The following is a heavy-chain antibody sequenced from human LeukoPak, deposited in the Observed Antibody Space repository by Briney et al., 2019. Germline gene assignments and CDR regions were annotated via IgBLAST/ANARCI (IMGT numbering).Heavy chain of an antibody. CDR1: GFTLSRYA. CDR3: ARDPGSSSGWGYFFDY. CDR2: IWYDGNKK. D-gene: IGHD6-19*01. V-gene: IGHV3-33*01. Sequence: GGSLRLSCAASGFTLSRYAMSWVRQAPGKGVEWVAVIWYDGNKKYYADSVKGRFTISRDNSKNTLYLQMNSLRADDTAVYYCARDPGSSSGWGYFFDYWGQGTLVTVSS. J-gene: IGHJ4*02.